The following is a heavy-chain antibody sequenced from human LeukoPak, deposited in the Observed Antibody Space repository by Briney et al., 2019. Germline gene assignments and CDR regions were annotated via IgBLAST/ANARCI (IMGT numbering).Heavy chain of an antibody. V-gene: IGHV4-59*01. CDR3: ARAPPYDFWSGLGWFDP. CDR1: GGSISSYY. D-gene: IGHD3-3*01. CDR2: IYYSGST. J-gene: IGHJ5*02. Sequence: PSETLSLTCTVSGGSISSYYWSWIRQPPGKGLEWIGYIYYSGSTNYNPSLKSRVTISVDTSKNQFSLKLSSVTAADMAVYYCARAPPYDFWSGLGWFDPWGRGTLVTVSS.